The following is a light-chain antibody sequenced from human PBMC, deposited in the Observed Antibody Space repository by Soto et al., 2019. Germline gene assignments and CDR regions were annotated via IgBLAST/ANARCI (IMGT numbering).Light chain of an antibody. CDR1: QSVSSSY. J-gene: IGKJ4*01. V-gene: IGKV3-20*01. CDR2: GAS. CDR3: QQYGSSPAVT. Sequence: EIVLTQSPGTLSLSPGERATLSCRASQSVSSSYLAWYQQKPGQAPRLLIYGASSRATGIPDRFSGGGSGTDFTLTISRLEPEDFAVYYCQQYGSSPAVTFGGGTKVEIQ.